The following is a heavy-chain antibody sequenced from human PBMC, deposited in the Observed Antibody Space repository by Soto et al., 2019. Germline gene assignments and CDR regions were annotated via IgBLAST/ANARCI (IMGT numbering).Heavy chain of an antibody. CDR2: IYYSGST. CDR1: GGSISSVYYY. V-gene: IGHV4-30-4*01. J-gene: IGHJ4*02. D-gene: IGHD6-19*01. CDR3: ARGYSSGWYDHYFDY. Sequence: SETLSLTCTVSGGSISSVYYYWSWIRQPPGKGLEWIGYIYYSGSTYYNPSLKSRVTISVDTSKYQFSLKLSSVTAADTAVYYCARGYSSGWYDHYFDYWGQGTLVTVS.